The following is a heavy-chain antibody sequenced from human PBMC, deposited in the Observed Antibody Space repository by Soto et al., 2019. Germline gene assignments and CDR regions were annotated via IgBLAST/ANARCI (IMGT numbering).Heavy chain of an antibody. CDR3: TFAPNWTYQLTRY. D-gene: IGHD2-2*01. Sequence: QVQLVQSGAEVKTPGSSVKVSCKASGGMFYSSAINWVRQAPGQGLEWMGGIAPMNGSPKYAQGFQGRVTITADGSATTVYMDLSGLKSEDTAVYYCTFAPNWTYQLTRYWGRGTLVTVSS. CDR2: IAPMNGSP. J-gene: IGHJ4*02. CDR1: GGMFYSSA. V-gene: IGHV1-69*01.